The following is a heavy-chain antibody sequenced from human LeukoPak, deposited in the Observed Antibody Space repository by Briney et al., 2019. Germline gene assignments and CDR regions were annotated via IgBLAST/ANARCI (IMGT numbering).Heavy chain of an antibody. V-gene: IGHV4-30-4*01. CDR2: SYYTGNT. J-gene: IGHJ4*02. CDR1: GDSVSNGDYC. CDR3: ASSPDGSYGEYYFDY. Sequence: SQTLSLTCDVSGDSVSNGDYCWSWIRQPPGRGLEWIGYSYYTGNTYYNPSLESRVTMSVDTSKNQVSLNLRSVTAADTAVYYCASSPDGSYGEYYFDYWGQGTLVTVSS. D-gene: IGHD1-26*01.